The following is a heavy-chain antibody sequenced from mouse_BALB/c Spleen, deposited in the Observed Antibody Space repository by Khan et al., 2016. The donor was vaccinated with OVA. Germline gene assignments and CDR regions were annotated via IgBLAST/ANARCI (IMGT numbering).Heavy chain of an antibody. CDR2: ISTYYGDA. D-gene: IGHD1-1*02. Sequence: QVQLKESGAELVRPGVSVKISCEVSGYKFTDYAMHWVKQSHAKGLEWIGVISTYYGDADYSQRFKGKATMTVDRSSSTASLELARLTAEDSALYYCTRGGKFAYWGQGTLVTVSA. V-gene: IGHV1S137*01. CDR1: GYKFTDYA. J-gene: IGHJ3*01. CDR3: TRGGKFAY.